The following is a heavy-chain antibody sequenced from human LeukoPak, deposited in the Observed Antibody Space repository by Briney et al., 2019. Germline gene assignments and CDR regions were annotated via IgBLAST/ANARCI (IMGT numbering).Heavy chain of an antibody. CDR1: GGSISSYY. CDR2: IYHSGST. V-gene: IGHV4-59*01. J-gene: IGHJ5*02. D-gene: IGHD3-22*01. Sequence: SETLSLTCTVSGGSISSYYWSWIRQPPGKGLEWIGYIYHSGSTNYNPSLKSRVTISVDTSKNQFSLKLSSVTAADTAVYYCARGVSSYYDSSGYYPPTAWGQGTLVTVSS. CDR3: ARGVSSYYDSSGYYPPTA.